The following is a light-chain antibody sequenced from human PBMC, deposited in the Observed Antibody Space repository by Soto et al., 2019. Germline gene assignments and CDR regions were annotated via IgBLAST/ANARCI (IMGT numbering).Light chain of an antibody. CDR2: EVS. Sequence: QSALTQPASVSGSPGQSITISCTGTSSDVGGYNYVSWYQQHPGKAPKLMIYEVSNRPSGVSNRFSGSKSGNTASLTISGLQADEDADYSSSSYTSSRTLYVFGTGTKVTVL. J-gene: IGLJ1*01. CDR3: SSYTSSRTLYV. CDR1: SSDVGGYNY. V-gene: IGLV2-14*01.